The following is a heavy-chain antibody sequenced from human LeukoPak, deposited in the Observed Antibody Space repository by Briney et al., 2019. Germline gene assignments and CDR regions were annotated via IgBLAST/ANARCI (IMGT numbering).Heavy chain of an antibody. D-gene: IGHD6-6*01. CDR2: IYYSGST. V-gene: IGHV4-34*01. CDR3: ARHQSSSPDNWFDP. J-gene: IGHJ5*02. Sequence: SETLSLTCAVYGGSFSGYYWSWIRQPPGKGLEWIGSIYYSGSTYSNPSLKSLVTISVDTSRNQFSLKLSSVTAADTAVYYCARHQSSSPDNWFDPWGQGTLVTVSS. CDR1: GGSFSGYY.